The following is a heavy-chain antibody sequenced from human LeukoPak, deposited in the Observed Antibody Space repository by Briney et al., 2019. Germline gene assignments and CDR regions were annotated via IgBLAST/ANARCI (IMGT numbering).Heavy chain of an antibody. V-gene: IGHV3-23*01. J-gene: IGHJ4*02. CDR2: ISGSGGST. CDR1: GFTFSSYA. D-gene: IGHD1-26*01. Sequence: GGSLRLSCAASGFTFSSYAMSWVRQAPGKGLEWVSAISGSGGSTYYADSVKGRFTISRDNSKNTLYLQMNSLRAEDTAVYYCAKVGSYYVGATQFDYWGQGTLVTVSS. CDR3: AKVGSYYVGATQFDY.